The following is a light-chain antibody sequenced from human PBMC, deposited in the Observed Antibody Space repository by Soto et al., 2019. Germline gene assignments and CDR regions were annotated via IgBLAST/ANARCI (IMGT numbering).Light chain of an antibody. CDR2: EVT. Sequence: QSVLTQPPSVSGSFGQSITISCTGTTSDVGGYNYVSWYQQHPGKAPILMIYEVTNRPSGVSNRFSASKSGNTASLTISGLQVEDEAEYYCGSYTGTITAVFGTGTKVTVL. V-gene: IGLV2-14*01. J-gene: IGLJ1*01. CDR1: TSDVGGYNY. CDR3: GSYTGTITAV.